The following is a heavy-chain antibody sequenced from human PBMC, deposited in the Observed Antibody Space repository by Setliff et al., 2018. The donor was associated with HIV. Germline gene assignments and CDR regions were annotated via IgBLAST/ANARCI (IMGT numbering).Heavy chain of an antibody. CDR2: IYTSGTT. D-gene: IGHD6-6*01. Sequence: LSLTCTVSGGSIRNYYWSWIRQPAGKGLEWIGRIYTSGTTHYNPSLKSRVAMSVDTSKNQFSLGLTSVTPADTAVYYCARLRVSSSSQTFDHWGQGILVTVSS. V-gene: IGHV4-4*07. J-gene: IGHJ4*02. CDR3: ARLRVSSSSQTFDH. CDR1: GGSIRNYY.